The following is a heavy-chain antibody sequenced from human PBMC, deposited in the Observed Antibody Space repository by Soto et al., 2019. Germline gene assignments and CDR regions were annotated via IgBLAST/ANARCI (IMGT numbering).Heavy chain of an antibody. CDR3: ARHGGTPDLYFDY. CDR2: INSDGSST. D-gene: IGHD3-16*01. V-gene: IGHV3-74*01. CDR1: GFTFSSYW. Sequence: GGSLRLSCAASGFTFSSYWMHWVRQAPGKGLVWVSRINSDGSSTSYADSVKGRFTISRDNAKNSLYLQMSSLRAEDTALYYCARHGGTPDLYFDYWGQGTPVTVSS. J-gene: IGHJ4*02.